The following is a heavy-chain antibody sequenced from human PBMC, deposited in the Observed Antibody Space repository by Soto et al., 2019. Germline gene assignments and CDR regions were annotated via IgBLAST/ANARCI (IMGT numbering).Heavy chain of an antibody. CDR1: GGTFNTYG. CDR2: IIPLFGTT. CDR3: ARGGELAGWMPFDS. V-gene: IGHV1-69*01. Sequence: QVHLVQSGAEVKKPGSSVKVSCRASGGTFNTYGFNGVRQAPEQGLGWMGGIIPLFGTTTYAQNFQGRVTITADQSTTTAYMEMSGLTSEDTAVYFCARGGELAGWMPFDSWGQGTLVTVSS. J-gene: IGHJ4*02. D-gene: IGHD6-19*01.